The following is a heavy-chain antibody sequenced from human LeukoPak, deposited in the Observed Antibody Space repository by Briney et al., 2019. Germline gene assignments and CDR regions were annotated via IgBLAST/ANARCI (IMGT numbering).Heavy chain of an antibody. V-gene: IGHV3-48*03. Sequence: GGSLRLSCAASGFTFSSYEMNWVRQAPGKGLEWISYISTSGSPIYYADSVKGRFTISRDNAKNSLYLQMNSLRAEDTAVYYCASAPYDYVWGSYRFDYWGQGTLVTVSS. CDR3: ASAPYDYVWGSYRFDY. CDR2: ISTSGSPI. CDR1: GFTFSSYE. J-gene: IGHJ4*02. D-gene: IGHD3-16*02.